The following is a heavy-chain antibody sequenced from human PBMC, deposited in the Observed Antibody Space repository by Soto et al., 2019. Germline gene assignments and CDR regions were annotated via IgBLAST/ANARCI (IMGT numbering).Heavy chain of an antibody. V-gene: IGHV4-39*01. Sequence: SETLSLTCSVSGASISSRDYYWDWIRQTPGKGLEWIGNIDYNGVTYYNPSLKSRVTVSKDTSKNQFSLKVASVTAADTAIYYCGRVMIGTSRHTDPDYWGQGTQVTVSS. CDR2: IDYNGVT. J-gene: IGHJ4*02. CDR1: GASISSRDYY. CDR3: GRVMIGTSRHTDPDY. D-gene: IGHD2-2*01.